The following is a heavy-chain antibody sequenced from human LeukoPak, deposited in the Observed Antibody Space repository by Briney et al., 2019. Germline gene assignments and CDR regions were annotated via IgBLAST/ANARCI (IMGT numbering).Heavy chain of an antibody. D-gene: IGHD1-26*01. CDR1: GFTFSDYY. J-gene: IGHJ4*02. CDR3: ARDWGSYRTFDY. V-gene: IGHV3-11*05. Sequence: GGSLRLSCAASGFTFSDYYMSWIRQAPGKGLEWVSYISSSSSYTNYADSVKGRFTISRDNAKNLLYLQMNSLRAEDTAVYYCARDWGSYRTFDYWGQGTLVTVSS. CDR2: ISSSSSYT.